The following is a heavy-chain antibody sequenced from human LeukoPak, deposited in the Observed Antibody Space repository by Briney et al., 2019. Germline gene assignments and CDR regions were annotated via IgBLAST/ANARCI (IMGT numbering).Heavy chain of an antibody. CDR1: GFTFSSYW. CDR2: INSDGSST. D-gene: IGHD2/OR15-2a*01. J-gene: IGHJ6*03. V-gene: IGHV3-74*01. Sequence: GGSLRLSCAASGFTFSSYWMHWVRQAPGKGLVWVSRINSDGSSTSYADSVKGRFTISRDNAKNTLYLQMNSLRAEDTAVYYCARDGDTTRITESGGFYYYYYMDVWGKGATVTVSS. CDR3: ARDGDTTRITESGGFYYYYYMDV.